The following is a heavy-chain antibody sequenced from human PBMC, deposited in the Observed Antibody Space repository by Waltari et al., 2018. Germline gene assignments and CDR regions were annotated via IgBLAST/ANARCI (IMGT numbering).Heavy chain of an antibody. CDR1: GGSISSYY. D-gene: IGHD4-4*01. Sequence: QVQLQESGPGLVKPSETLSLTCPVSGGSISSYYWSWIRQPPGKGLEWIGYIYYSGSTNYNPSLKSRVTISVDTSKNQFSLKLSSVTAADTAVYYCARQRSNSDFDYWGQGTLVTVSS. J-gene: IGHJ4*02. CDR2: IYYSGST. V-gene: IGHV4-59*08. CDR3: ARQRSNSDFDY.